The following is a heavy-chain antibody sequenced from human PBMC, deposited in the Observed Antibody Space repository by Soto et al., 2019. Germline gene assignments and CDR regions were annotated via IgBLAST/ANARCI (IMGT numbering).Heavy chain of an antibody. CDR3: ASGGGITMVRGATKKNWFDP. Sequence: SETLSLTCAVYGGSFSGYYWSWIRQPPGKGLEWIGEINHSGSTNYNPSLKSRVTISVDTSKNQFSLKLSSVTAADTAVYYCASGGGITMVRGATKKNWFDPWGQGTLVT. CDR1: GGSFSGYY. J-gene: IGHJ5*02. V-gene: IGHV4-34*01. D-gene: IGHD3-10*01. CDR2: INHSGST.